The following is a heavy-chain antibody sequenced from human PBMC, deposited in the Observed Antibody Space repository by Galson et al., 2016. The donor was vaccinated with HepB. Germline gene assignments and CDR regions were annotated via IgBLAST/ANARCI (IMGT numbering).Heavy chain of an antibody. CDR3: VTELIAWGPPHEDLY. Sequence: SLRLSCAASGFTFSSYSMNWVRQAPGKGLEWVSSISSSSNYIYYADSVKGRFTISRDNAKNSLYLQMNSLQTEDTAVYYCVTELIAWGPPHEDLYWGQGTLVTVSS. D-gene: IGHD7-27*01. V-gene: IGHV3-21*03. J-gene: IGHJ4*02. CDR1: GFTFSSYS. CDR2: ISSSSNYI.